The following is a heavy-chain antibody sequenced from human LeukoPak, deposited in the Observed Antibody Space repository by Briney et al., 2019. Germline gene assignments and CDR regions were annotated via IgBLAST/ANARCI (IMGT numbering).Heavy chain of an antibody. Sequence: PGGSLRLSCAASGFTFSNAWMSWVRQAPGKGLEWVATIWYDGSNKYHADSVKGRLTISRDNSKNTLYLQMNSLRAEDTAVYYCARGVIAAAGIGWFDPWGQGTLVTVSS. V-gene: IGHV3-33*08. CDR3: ARGVIAAAGIGWFDP. D-gene: IGHD6-13*01. CDR1: GFTFSNAW. J-gene: IGHJ5*02. CDR2: IWYDGSNK.